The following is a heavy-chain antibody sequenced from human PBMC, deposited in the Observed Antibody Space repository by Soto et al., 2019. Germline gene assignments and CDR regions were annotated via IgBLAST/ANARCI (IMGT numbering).Heavy chain of an antibody. CDR2: IYYSGST. D-gene: IGHD3-10*01. J-gene: IGHJ5*02. V-gene: IGHV4-61*01. CDR1: GGPVSSGSYY. CDR3: ALGTRGDFWFDP. Sequence: SETLSLTCTVSGGPVSSGSYYWSWIRQPPGKGLEWIGYIYYSGSTNYNPSLKSRVTISVDTSKNQFSLKLSSVTAADTAVYYCALGTRGDFWFDPWGQGTLVTVSS.